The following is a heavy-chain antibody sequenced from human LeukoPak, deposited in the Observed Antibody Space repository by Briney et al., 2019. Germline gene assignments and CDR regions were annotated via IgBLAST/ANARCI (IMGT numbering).Heavy chain of an antibody. CDR2: ISHEGSQT. CDR1: GFSSGSYG. Sequence: GKSLRLSCAASGFSSGSYGIHWVRQAPGKGLEWVAVISHEGSQTYYADSVRGRFTISRDNSKNMVFLQMSSLRAEDTAVYYCARTREQWQVLDYWGQGTLVTVSS. V-gene: IGHV3-30*03. CDR3: ARTREQWQVLDY. D-gene: IGHD6-19*01. J-gene: IGHJ4*02.